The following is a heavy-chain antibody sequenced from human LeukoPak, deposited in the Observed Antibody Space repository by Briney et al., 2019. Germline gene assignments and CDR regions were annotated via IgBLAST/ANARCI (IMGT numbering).Heavy chain of an antibody. CDR2: ISGSGGST. Sequence: GGSLRLSCAASGFTFSSYGMSWVRQAPGKGLEWVSAISGSGGSTYYADSVKGRFTISRDNSKNTLYLQMNSLRAEDTAVYYCAKDVETRVVVPAANWFDPWGQGTLVTVSS. D-gene: IGHD2-2*01. CDR1: GFTFSSYG. V-gene: IGHV3-23*01. J-gene: IGHJ5*02. CDR3: AKDVETRVVVPAANWFDP.